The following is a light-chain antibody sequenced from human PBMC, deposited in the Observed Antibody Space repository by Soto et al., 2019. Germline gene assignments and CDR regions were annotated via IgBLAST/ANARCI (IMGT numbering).Light chain of an antibody. J-gene: IGKJ1*01. CDR2: GAS. CDR1: QCVSSN. V-gene: IGKV3-15*01. Sequence: IVMTQSPATLSVSPGERATLSCRASQCVSSNLAWYQQKPGQAPRLLIYGASTRATGTPARFSGSGSGTEFTLTISSLQSEDFAVYYCQQYNNWPPTWTFGQGTKVDIK. CDR3: QQYNNWPPTWT.